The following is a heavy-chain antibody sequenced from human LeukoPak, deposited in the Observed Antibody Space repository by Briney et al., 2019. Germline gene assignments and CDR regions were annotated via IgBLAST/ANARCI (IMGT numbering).Heavy chain of an antibody. CDR3: ARGRRMLLGAFDI. CDR1: GGSFSGYY. V-gene: IGHV4-34*01. D-gene: IGHD2-8*01. Sequence: SETLSLTCAVYGGSFSGYYWSWIRQPPGKGLEWIGEINHSGSTNYNPSLKSRVTISVDTSKNQFSLKLSSVTAADAAVYYCARGRRMLLGAFDIWGQGTMVTVSS. J-gene: IGHJ3*02. CDR2: INHSGST.